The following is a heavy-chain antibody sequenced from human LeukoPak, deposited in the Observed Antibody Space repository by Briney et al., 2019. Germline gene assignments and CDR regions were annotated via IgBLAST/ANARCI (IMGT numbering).Heavy chain of an antibody. Sequence: PGGSLRLSCAASGFTFSSYGMSWVRQAPGKGLEWVSAISTSGGSTNYADPVKGRFTISRDNSKNTLYLQMNSLRAEDTAVYYCAKVFLMDYWGQGTLVTVSS. D-gene: IGHD2-8*01. CDR2: ISTSGGST. CDR1: GFTFSSYG. CDR3: AKVFLMDY. V-gene: IGHV3-23*01. J-gene: IGHJ4*02.